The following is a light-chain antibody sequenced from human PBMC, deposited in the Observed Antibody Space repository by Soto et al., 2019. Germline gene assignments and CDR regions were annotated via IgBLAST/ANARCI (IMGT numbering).Light chain of an antibody. V-gene: IGKV3-11*01. Sequence: EVVLTHSPVTLSLSPGERATLSCRASRSFRGLLAWYQQKPGQAPRLLIYDAYNRATGIPPRFSGSGSGTDFTLTISSLEPEDSAVYYCQQRHMWPITFGQGTRLE. CDR1: RSFRGL. CDR2: DAY. CDR3: QQRHMWPIT. J-gene: IGKJ5*01.